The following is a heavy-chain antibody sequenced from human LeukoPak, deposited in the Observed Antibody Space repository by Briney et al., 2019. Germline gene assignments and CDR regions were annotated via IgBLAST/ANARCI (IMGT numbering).Heavy chain of an antibody. J-gene: IGHJ6*02. V-gene: IGHV3-48*04. D-gene: IGHD3-10*01. CDR1: GFTFSSYA. CDR3: ARDGSSGSYIYYYYGMDV. CDR2: ISSSGSTI. Sequence: GGSLRLSCAASGFTFSSYAMSWVRQAPGKGLEWVSYISSSGSTIYYADSVKGRFTISRDNAKNSLYLQMNSLRAEDTAVYYCARDGSSGSYIYYYYGMDVWGQGTTVTVSS.